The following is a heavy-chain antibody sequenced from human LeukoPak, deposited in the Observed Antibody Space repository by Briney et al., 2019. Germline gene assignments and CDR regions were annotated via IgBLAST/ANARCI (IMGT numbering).Heavy chain of an antibody. CDR1: GYSFTSYW. CDR2: IYPGDSEA. D-gene: IGHD6-19*01. Sequence: GESLKISCKGSGYSFTSYWIGWVRQMPGKGLEWMGIIYPGDSEARYSPSFQGQVTISVDKSISTAYLQWSSLKASNTAMYYCARRDSAWYYFDYWGQGTLVTVSS. V-gene: IGHV5-51*01. CDR3: ARRDSAWYYFDY. J-gene: IGHJ4*02.